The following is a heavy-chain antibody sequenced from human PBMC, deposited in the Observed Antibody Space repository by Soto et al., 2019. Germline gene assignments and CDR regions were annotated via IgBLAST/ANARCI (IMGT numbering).Heavy chain of an antibody. J-gene: IGHJ5*02. CDR2: IGDGGRST. Sequence: EVQLLESGGGLVQPGGSLRLSCAASGFTFSNYAMTWVRQAPGKGLEWVSAIGDGGRSTYYADSVKGRFTISRDNSKNKLYLHINSLRAEDTALYYCAKGAMNIWFDPWGQGTLVTVS. D-gene: IGHD1-26*01. CDR3: AKGAMNIWFDP. CDR1: GFTFSNYA. V-gene: IGHV3-23*01.